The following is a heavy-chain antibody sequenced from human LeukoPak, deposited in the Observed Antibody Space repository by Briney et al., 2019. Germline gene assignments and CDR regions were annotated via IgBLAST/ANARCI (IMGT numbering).Heavy chain of an antibody. V-gene: IGHV3-21*01. J-gene: IGHJ3*02. CDR2: ISSSSSYI. CDR1: GFTFSSYT. D-gene: IGHD3-3*01. Sequence: GGSLRLSCAASGFTFSSYTMNWVRQAPGKGLEWVSSISSSSSYIYYADSVKGRFTTSRDNAKNSLYLQMNSLRAEDTAVYYCAREFWSGSAFDIWGQGTMVTVSS. CDR3: AREFWSGSAFDI.